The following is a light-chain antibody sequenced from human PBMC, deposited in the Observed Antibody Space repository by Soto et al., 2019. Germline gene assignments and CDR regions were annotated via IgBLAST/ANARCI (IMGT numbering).Light chain of an antibody. J-gene: IGLJ2*01. Sequence: QSALTQPPSASGSPGQSVTISCSGTSNDLGGFNYVSWYQQHPGKAPKLIIYEVTERPSGVPDRFSGSKSGNTASLTVSGLQAEDEADYYCISYGGYDNLIFGGGTKVTVL. CDR3: ISYGGYDNLI. V-gene: IGLV2-8*01. CDR1: SNDLGGFNY. CDR2: EVT.